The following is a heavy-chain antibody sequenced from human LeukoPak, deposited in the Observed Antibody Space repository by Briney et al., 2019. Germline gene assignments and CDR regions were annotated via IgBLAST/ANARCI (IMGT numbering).Heavy chain of an antibody. D-gene: IGHD2-2*01. Sequence: KPSETLSLTCAVYGGSFSGYYWGWIRQPPGKGLEWIGSIYYSGDTYYNPSLKCRVTTSVDTSKSQFSLRLSSVTAADTAVYYCARHGNIVVLPTASKAFDIWGQGTMVTVSS. V-gene: IGHV4-39*01. J-gene: IGHJ3*02. CDR2: IYYSGDT. CDR1: GGSFSGYY. CDR3: ARHGNIVVLPTASKAFDI.